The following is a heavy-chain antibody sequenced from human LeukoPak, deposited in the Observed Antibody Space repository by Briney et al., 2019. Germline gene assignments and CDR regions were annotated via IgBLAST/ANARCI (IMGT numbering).Heavy chain of an antibody. CDR3: ARRPFGGVIGAFDY. V-gene: IGHV4-31*03. J-gene: IGHJ4*02. D-gene: IGHD3-16*02. Sequence: SETLPLTCTVSGGSISSGGYYWSWIRQHPGKGLEWIGYIYYSGSTYYNPSLKSRVTISVDTSKNQFSLKLSSVTAADTAVYYCARRPFGGVIGAFDYWGQGTLVTVSS. CDR1: GGSISSGGYY. CDR2: IYYSGST.